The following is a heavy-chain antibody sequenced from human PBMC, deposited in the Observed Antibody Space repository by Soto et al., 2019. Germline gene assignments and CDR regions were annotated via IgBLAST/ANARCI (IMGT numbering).Heavy chain of an antibody. CDR2: INAGNGNT. D-gene: IGHD3-22*01. CDR3: ARGDYYDIHDY. CDR1: GYTFTSYA. Sequence: QVQLVQSGAEVKKPGASVKVSCKASGYTFTSYAMHWVRQAPGQRLEWMGWINAGNGNTKYSQKLQGRVTITRDTSASTTYMELSSLRSEDTAVYYCARGDYYDIHDYWGQGTLVTVSS. V-gene: IGHV1-3*01. J-gene: IGHJ4*02.